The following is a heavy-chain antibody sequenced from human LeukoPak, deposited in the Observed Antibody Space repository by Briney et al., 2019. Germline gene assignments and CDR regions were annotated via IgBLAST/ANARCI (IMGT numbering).Heavy chain of an antibody. CDR3: ARMTTGHDF. CDR1: GTSFSSYY. V-gene: IGHV4-34*01. CDR2: VNHSGYT. D-gene: IGHD4-17*01. J-gene: IGHJ4*02. Sequence: SETLSLTCAVSGTSFSSYYWSWIRQPPGKGLEWIGEVNHSGYTNDNPSLKSRVTISVDTSKNQFSLRLRSVTTADTAVYFCARMTTGHDFWGQGTLVTVSS.